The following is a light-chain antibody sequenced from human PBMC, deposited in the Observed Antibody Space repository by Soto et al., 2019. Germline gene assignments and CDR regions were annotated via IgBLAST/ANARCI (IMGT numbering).Light chain of an antibody. J-gene: IGLJ1*01. CDR1: SIDVGGYNY. CDR2: DVS. V-gene: IGLV2-11*01. CDR3: RSYAGTFYV. Sequence: QSVLTQPRPVSRAPGQSVTLSFPWNSIDVGGYNYVSWYQQHPGKAPKLMIYDVSKRPSGVPDRFSGSKSGNTASLTISGLQAEDEADYYCRSYAGTFYVFGTGTKVTVL.